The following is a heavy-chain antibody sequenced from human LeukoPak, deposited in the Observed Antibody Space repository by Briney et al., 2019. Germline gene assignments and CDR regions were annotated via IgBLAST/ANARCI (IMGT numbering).Heavy chain of an antibody. CDR2: INSDGDRT. Sequence: PGGSLRLSCTASGFTFNRYAMNWVRQAPGKGLEWVSLINSDGDRTHYADSVKGRFTISREDSKNTVYLQMNSLRLEDTAIYYCAKDEDSSGLFLGDSYWGPGTLVTVSS. CDR1: GFTFNRYA. V-gene: IGHV3-23*03. CDR3: AKDEDSSGLFLGDSY. D-gene: IGHD3-22*01. J-gene: IGHJ4*02.